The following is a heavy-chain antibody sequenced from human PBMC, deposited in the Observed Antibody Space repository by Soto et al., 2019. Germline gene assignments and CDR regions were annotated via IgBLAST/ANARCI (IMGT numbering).Heavy chain of an antibody. D-gene: IGHD6-25*01. V-gene: IGHV4-34*01. CDR2: INHRGST. J-gene: IGHJ3*02. CDR1: SGSFSGYY. Sequence: SETLSLTCAVYSGSFSGYYWSWICQPPGKGLEWIGEINHRGSTNYNPSLKSRVTISVDRSKNQFSLKLNSVTAADTAVYFCARGRSVAADRPGVAFDIWGQGTMVTVSS. CDR3: ARGRSVAADRPGVAFDI.